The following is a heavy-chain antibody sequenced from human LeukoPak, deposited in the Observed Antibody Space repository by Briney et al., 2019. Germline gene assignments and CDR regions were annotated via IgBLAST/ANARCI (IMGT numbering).Heavy chain of an antibody. J-gene: IGHJ4*02. CDR3: ARDRSYYDSSVYHRVDY. V-gene: IGHV3-11*04. Sequence: SGGSLRLSCAASGFTFSDYYMSWIRQAPGKGLEWVSYISSSGSTIYYADSVKGRFTISRDNAKNSLYLQMNSLRAEDTAVYYCARDRSYYDSSVYHRVDYWGQGTLVTVSS. CDR1: GFTFSDYY. D-gene: IGHD3-22*01. CDR2: ISSSGSTI.